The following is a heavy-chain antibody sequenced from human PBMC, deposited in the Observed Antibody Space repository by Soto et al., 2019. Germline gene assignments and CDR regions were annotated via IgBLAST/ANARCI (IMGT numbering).Heavy chain of an antibody. V-gene: IGHV3-7*01. J-gene: IGHJ4*02. CDR3: ARGGPDAYYDFWSGYYTADY. CDR1: GFTFSSYW. CDR2: IKQDGSEK. Sequence: GGSLRLSCAASGFTFSSYWMSWVRQAPGKGLEWVANIKQDGSEKYYVDSVKGRFTISRDNAKNSLYLQMNSLRAEDTAVYYCARGGPDAYYDFWSGYYTADYWGQGTLVTVSS. D-gene: IGHD3-3*01.